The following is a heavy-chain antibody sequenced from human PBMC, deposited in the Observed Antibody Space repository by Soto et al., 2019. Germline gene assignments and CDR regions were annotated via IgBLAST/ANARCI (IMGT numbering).Heavy chain of an antibody. CDR1: GFTFSSYT. J-gene: IGHJ6*02. CDR3: ARYGPVWTHYYYYGMDV. V-gene: IGHV3-30*02. D-gene: IGHD3-16*01. CDR2: IGANRSNK. Sequence: PGGSLRLSCAASGFTFSSYTMNWVRQAPGKGLEWVSSIGANRSNKYYADSVKGRFTISRDNSKNTFYLQMNSLRAEDTAVYYCARYGPVWTHYYYYGMDVWGQGTTVTVSS.